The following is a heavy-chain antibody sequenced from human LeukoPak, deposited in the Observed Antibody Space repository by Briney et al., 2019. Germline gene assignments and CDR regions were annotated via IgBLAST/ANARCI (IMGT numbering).Heavy chain of an antibody. D-gene: IGHD1-26*01. V-gene: IGHV3-30*04. J-gene: IGHJ4*02. Sequence: SGGSLRLSCAASGFTFSSYAMHWVRQAPGKGLEWVAVISYDGSNKYYADSVKGRFTISRDNSKNTLYLQMNSLRAEDTAVYYCARDLGYSGSSNFDYWGQGTLGTVSS. CDR3: ARDLGYSGSSNFDY. CDR1: GFTFSSYA. CDR2: ISYDGSNK.